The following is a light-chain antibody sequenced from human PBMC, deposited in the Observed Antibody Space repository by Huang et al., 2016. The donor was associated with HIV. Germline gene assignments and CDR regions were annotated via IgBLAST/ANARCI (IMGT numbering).Light chain of an antibody. J-gene: IGKJ5*01. V-gene: IGKV3-15*01. CDR1: QSVDGN. CDR2: GAS. CDR3: KQYNNWFS. Sequence: EIVMTQSPPALSVSPGERATLSCRASQSVDGNLAWYQQKPGQAPRLLIYGASTRATNIPGRVSGGGSGTEFTLTVSSLQSEDSAVYFCKQYNNWFSFGQGTRLEIK.